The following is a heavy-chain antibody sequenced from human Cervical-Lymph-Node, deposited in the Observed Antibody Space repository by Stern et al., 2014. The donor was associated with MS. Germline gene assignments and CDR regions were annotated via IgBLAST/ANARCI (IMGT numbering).Heavy chain of an antibody. J-gene: IGHJ4*02. CDR1: GFTFVDYA. V-gene: IGHV3-9*01. D-gene: IGHD6-19*01. Sequence: EVQLVESGGGLVQPGGSLRLSCEASGFTFVDYAMHWVRQAPGEGLEWVSGLCGNGAYLGYAESVEGRFNISRVDAKNSLYLQMYDLTPADTAVYYCAKATGYGSPWYSPFDSWGQGTLVTVSS. CDR3: AKATGYGSPWYSPFDS. CDR2: LCGNGAYL.